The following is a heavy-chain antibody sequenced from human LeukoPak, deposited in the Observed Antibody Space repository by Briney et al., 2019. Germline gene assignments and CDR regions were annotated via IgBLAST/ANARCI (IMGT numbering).Heavy chain of an antibody. CDR2: ISYSGNA. J-gene: IGHJ5*02. Sequence: SETLSLTCTVSGGSISRHFWSWIRQPPGKGLEWIGYISYSGNADYNPSLKSRVTISVDTSRNQFSLKLSSVTAADTAVYHCARSEAPLVRGVIMVNWFDPWGQGTLVTVSS. D-gene: IGHD3-10*01. CDR1: GGSISRHF. CDR3: ARSEAPLVRGVIMVNWFDP. V-gene: IGHV4-59*11.